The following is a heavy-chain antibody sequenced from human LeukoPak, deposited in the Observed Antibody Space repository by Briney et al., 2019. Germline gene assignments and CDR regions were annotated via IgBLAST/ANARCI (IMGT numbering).Heavy chain of an antibody. CDR1: GFTFSSYC. CDR3: ARVSSGWAN. Sequence: AGTLSLSCAASGFTFSSYCMNWIRQAPGKGLEWVSYISSSSSTIYYADSVKGRFTISRDNAKNSLYLQMNSLRAEDTAVYYCARVSSGWANWGQGTLVTVSS. V-gene: IGHV3-48*04. CDR2: ISSSSSTI. J-gene: IGHJ4*02. D-gene: IGHD6-25*01.